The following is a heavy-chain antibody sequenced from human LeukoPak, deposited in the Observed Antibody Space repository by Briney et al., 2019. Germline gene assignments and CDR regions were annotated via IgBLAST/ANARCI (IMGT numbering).Heavy chain of an antibody. J-gene: IGHJ4*02. CDR2: ISSSSSYI. Sequence: GGSLRLSCAASGFTFSSYSMNWVRQAPGRGLEWVSSISSSSSYICYADSVKGRFTISRDNAKNSLYQQMNGLRAEDTAVYYCAREGGIAVAGSLDYWGQGTLVTVSS. V-gene: IGHV3-21*01. CDR3: AREGGIAVAGSLDY. CDR1: GFTFSSYS. D-gene: IGHD6-19*01.